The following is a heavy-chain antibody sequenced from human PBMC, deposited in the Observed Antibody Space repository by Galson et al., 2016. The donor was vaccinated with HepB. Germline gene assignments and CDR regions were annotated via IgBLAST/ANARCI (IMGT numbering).Heavy chain of an antibody. CDR2: IYWNDEK. CDR3: AHRPRRPDIAPAAGWFDS. J-gene: IGHJ5*01. Sequence: PALVKPTQTLTLTCTFSGFSLSTSGVSVGWIRQPPGKALEWLALIYWNDEKRYSPSLKTRITVTKDTSKSQVVLTLTNVDPVDTATYYCAHRPRRPDIAPAAGWFDSWGQGTLVTVSS. V-gene: IGHV2-5*01. D-gene: IGHD5-12*01. CDR1: GFSLSTSGVS.